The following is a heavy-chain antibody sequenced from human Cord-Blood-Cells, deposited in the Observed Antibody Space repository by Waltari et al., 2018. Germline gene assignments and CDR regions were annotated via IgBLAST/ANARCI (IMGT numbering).Heavy chain of an antibody. CDR3: ARYGDYGYFDL. CDR2: INPNRGGT. D-gene: IGHD4-17*01. J-gene: IGHJ2*01. V-gene: IGHV1-2*06. CDR1: GYTFTGYY. Sequence: QVQLVQSGAEVKKPGASVKVSCTASGYTFTGYYMHWVRQAPGQGLEWMGRINPNRGGTNYAQKFQGRVTMTRDTSISTAYMELSRLRSDDTAVYYCARYGDYGYFDLWGRGTLVTVSS.